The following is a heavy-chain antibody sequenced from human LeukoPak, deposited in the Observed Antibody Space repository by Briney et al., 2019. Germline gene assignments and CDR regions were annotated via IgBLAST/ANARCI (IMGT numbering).Heavy chain of an antibody. V-gene: IGHV4-30-4*08. J-gene: IGHJ4*02. Sequence: PSQTLSLTCTVSGGSIISGDYYGSWIRQPPGKGLEWIGYIYYSGSTYYNPSLKSRVTISVDTSKNQFSLKLNSVTAADTAVYYCARDSPVGATRFFDYWGQGTLVTVSS. D-gene: IGHD1-26*01. CDR1: GGSIISGDYY. CDR3: ARDSPVGATRFFDY. CDR2: IYYSGST.